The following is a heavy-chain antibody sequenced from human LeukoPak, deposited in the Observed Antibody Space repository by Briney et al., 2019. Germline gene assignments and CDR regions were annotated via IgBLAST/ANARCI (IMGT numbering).Heavy chain of an antibody. CDR2: INSDGGGA. J-gene: IGHJ5*02. Sequence: GGSLRLSCAASGITFGNNWMHWVRQGPGKGLVWISRINSDGGGAIYADSVKGRFPVSRDNAKNTLYRKMNSLRAEDTAVYYCERDVPHNWFDTSGQGALVTVSS. CDR3: ERDVPHNWFDT. V-gene: IGHV3-74*01. CDR1: GITFGNNW.